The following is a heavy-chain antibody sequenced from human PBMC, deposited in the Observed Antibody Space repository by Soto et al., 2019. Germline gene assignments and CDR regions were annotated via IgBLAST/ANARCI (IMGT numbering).Heavy chain of an antibody. D-gene: IGHD2-2*01. CDR3: ARSSTSANYFDY. Sequence: QVQLQESGPGLVKPSQTLSLTCTVSGGSISSGGYYWSWIRQHPGKGLEWIGYIYYSGSTYYNPSLKSRGTMSVDTSKNQFPLKLSSVTAADTAVYYCARSSTSANYFDYWGQGTLVTVSS. CDR2: IYYSGST. V-gene: IGHV4-31*03. CDR1: GGSISSGGYY. J-gene: IGHJ4*02.